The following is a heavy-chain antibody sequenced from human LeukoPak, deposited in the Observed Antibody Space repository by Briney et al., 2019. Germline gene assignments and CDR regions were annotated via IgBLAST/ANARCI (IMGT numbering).Heavy chain of an antibody. CDR1: GFTFSNSW. V-gene: IGHV3-7*01. CDR2: IKRDGSEK. Sequence: GRSLRLSCAASGFTFSNSWMSWVRQAPGKGLEWVAHIKRDGSEKHYVDSVKGRFTISRDNAKSSLFLQMTSLIAEDTAVYYCEASAGYWGQGTLVTVSS. CDR3: EASAGY. J-gene: IGHJ4*02.